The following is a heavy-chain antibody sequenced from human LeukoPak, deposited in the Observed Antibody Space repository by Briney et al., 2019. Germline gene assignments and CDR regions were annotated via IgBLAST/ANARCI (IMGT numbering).Heavy chain of an antibody. CDR3: ARDMSPENSQIDY. D-gene: IGHD3-10*02. V-gene: IGHV1-2*06. CDR1: GYTFTGYY. Sequence: ASVKVSCKASGYTFTGYYMHRVRQAPGQGLEWMGRINPNSGGTNYAQKFQGRVTMTRDTSISTAYMELSRLRSDDTAVYYCARDMSPENSQIDYWGQGTLVTVSS. CDR2: INPNSGGT. J-gene: IGHJ4*02.